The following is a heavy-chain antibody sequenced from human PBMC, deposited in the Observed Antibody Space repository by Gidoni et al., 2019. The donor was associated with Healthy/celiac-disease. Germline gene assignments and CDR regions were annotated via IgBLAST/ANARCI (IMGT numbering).Heavy chain of an antibody. J-gene: IGHJ4*02. CDR3: ARPPKTGIGGADYYFDY. Sequence: EVQPVESGGGWVQPGGSLSPSCAAAGCTFSSYSMNWVRQAPGKGREWVSYISSSSSTIYYADSVKGRFTISRDNAKNSLYLQMTSLRAEDTAVYYCARPPKTGIGGADYYFDYWGQGTLVTVSS. CDR2: ISSSSSTI. D-gene: IGHD1-26*01. CDR1: GCTFSSYS. V-gene: IGHV3-48*04.